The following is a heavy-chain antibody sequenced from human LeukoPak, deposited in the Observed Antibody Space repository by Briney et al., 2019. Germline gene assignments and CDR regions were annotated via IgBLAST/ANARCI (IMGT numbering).Heavy chain of an antibody. CDR1: GFTFSSYS. V-gene: IGHV3-21*01. CDR2: ISSSSSYI. J-gene: IGHJ6*03. CDR3: ARVAASPYYMDV. Sequence: GGSLRLSCAASGFTFSSYSMNWVRQAPGKGLEWVSSISSSSSYIYYADSVKGRFTISRDNAKNSLYLQMTSLRAEDTAVYYCARVAASPYYMDVWGKGTTVTISS.